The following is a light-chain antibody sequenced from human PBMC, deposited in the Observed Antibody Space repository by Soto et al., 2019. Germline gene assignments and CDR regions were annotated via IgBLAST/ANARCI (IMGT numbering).Light chain of an antibody. Sequence: EIVMTQSPATLSVSPGERATLSCRASQSVSSNLAWYQQKRGQAPRLLIHDASSRATGIPDRFSGSGSGTDFTLTISRLGPEDFAVFYCQEYDGAPITFGLGTRLEIK. CDR2: DAS. V-gene: IGKV3-20*01. CDR3: QEYDGAPIT. CDR1: QSVSSN. J-gene: IGKJ5*01.